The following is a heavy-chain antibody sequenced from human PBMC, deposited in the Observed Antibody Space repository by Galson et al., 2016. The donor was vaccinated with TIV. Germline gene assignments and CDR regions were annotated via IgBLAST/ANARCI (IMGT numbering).Heavy chain of an antibody. J-gene: IGHJ4*02. CDR1: GYTFSIYA. V-gene: IGHV1-3*01. CDR3: ARAAYCGGDCYKYDS. CDR2: IKADKGNT. D-gene: IGHD2-21*01. Sequence: SVKVSCKASGYTFSIYAMHWVRQAPGHTLEWMGWIKADKGNTTYTQKFQGRVTITRATYANKVYMELSSLRSEDTAVYYCARAAYCGGDCYKYDSWGQGPLVTVSS.